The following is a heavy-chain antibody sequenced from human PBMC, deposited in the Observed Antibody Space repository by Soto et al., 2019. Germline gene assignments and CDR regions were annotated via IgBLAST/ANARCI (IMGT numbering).Heavy chain of an antibody. D-gene: IGHD6-19*01. CDR3: ARCIAMAGNTFDY. J-gene: IGHJ4*02. CDR1: GYTFTGYH. CDR2: INPSGGST. Sequence: SSVKVSRKASGYTFTGYHIHCVRQAPGQGLEWMGIINPSGGSTSYAQKFQGRVTMTRDTSTSTVYMELSSLRSEDTAVYYCARCIAMAGNTFDYWGQGTLVTVSS. V-gene: IGHV1-46*01.